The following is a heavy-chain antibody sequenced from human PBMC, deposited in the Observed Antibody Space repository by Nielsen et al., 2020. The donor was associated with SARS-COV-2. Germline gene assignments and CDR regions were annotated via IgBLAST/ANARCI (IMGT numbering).Heavy chain of an antibody. V-gene: IGHV4-59*01. J-gene: IGHJ6*03. CDR3: ATRLETTAMVTFYYYYYMDV. D-gene: IGHD5-18*01. Sequence: SETLSLTCTVSGGSFSDYYWTWIRQPPGKGLEWIGYIYYTGNTNYNPSLKSRVTISLDTSKNQFSLRLSSVTAADTAVYYCATRLETTAMVTFYYYYYMDVWGKGTTVTVSS. CDR1: GGSFSDYY. CDR2: IYYTGNT.